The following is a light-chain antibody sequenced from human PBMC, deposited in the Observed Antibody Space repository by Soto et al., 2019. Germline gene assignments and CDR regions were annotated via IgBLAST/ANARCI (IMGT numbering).Light chain of an antibody. V-gene: IGKV3-20*01. J-gene: IGKJ1*01. Sequence: EIEMTQSPATLSVSPGQRATLSCRASQSVSSSYLAWYQQKPGQAPRLLIYGASSRATGIPDRFSGSGSGTDFTLTISRLEPEDFAVYFCYQYDSSPWTFGQGTKVDIK. CDR3: YQYDSSPWT. CDR2: GAS. CDR1: QSVSSSY.